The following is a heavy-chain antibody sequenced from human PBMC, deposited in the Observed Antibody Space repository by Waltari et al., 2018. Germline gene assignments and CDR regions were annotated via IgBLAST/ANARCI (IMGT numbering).Heavy chain of an antibody. J-gene: IGHJ6*03. D-gene: IGHD2-21*01. CDR2: ICSSGST. CDR3: ARSDVVVAPARNNYYFPMEV. Sequence: QLQLQQSGPGLVKPSQTLSLACSLSGDSISGSYYWNWVRQTAGEGLEWLGYICSSGSTKYNPALQSRATISIVNKTQFSLKLAAVTAADTAVYYCARSDVVVAPARNNYYFPMEVWGQGTTVTVSS. V-gene: IGHV4-61*09. CDR1: GDSISGSYY.